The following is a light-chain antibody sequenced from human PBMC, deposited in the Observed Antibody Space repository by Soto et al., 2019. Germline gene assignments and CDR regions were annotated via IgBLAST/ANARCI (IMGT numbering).Light chain of an antibody. Sequence: QSVLTQPPSVSGAPGQRVTISCTGGSSNIGAGYHVHWYQQLPGTAPQLFMYGNSNRPSGVPDRFSGSKSGASASLAITGLQAEDEADYYCQSYDSSLSSWVFGGGTKLTVL. V-gene: IGLV1-40*01. J-gene: IGLJ3*02. CDR2: GNS. CDR3: QSYDSSLSSWV. CDR1: SSNIGAGYH.